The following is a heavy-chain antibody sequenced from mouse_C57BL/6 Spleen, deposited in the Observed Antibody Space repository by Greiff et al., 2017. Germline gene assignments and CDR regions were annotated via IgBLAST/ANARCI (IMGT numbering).Heavy chain of an antibody. CDR3: LRRYYAMDY. D-gene: IGHD1-2*01. J-gene: IGHJ4*01. Sequence: EVQLQESGPELVKPGASVKIPCKASGYTFTDYNMDWVKQSHGKSLEWIGDINPNNGGTIYNQKFKGKATLTVDKSSSTAYMELRSLTSEDTAVYYCLRRYYAMDYWGQGTSVTVSS. CDR2: INPNNGGT. CDR1: GYTFTDYN. V-gene: IGHV1-18*01.